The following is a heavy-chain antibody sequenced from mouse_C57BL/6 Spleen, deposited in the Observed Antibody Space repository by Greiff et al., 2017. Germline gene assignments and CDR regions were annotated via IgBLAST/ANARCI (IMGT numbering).Heavy chain of an antibody. V-gene: IGHV10-3*01. CDR1: GFTFNTYA. J-gene: IGHJ1*03. CDR3: VRDRDDYGSSYDWYLDV. Sequence: GGGLVQPKGSLKLSCAASGFTFNTYAMHWVRQAPGKGLEWVARIRSKSSNYATYYADSVKDRFTISRDDSQSMLYLQMNNLKTEDTAMYYGVRDRDDYGSSYDWYLDVWGTGTTVTVSS. CDR2: IRSKSSNYAT. D-gene: IGHD1-1*01.